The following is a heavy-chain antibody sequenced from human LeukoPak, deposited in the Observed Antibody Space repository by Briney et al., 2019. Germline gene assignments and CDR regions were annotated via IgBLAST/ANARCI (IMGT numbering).Heavy chain of an antibody. CDR2: IYYSGST. J-gene: IGHJ3*02. V-gene: IGHV4-59*08. CDR1: GGSISSYY. D-gene: IGHD6-13*01. Sequence: SETLSLTCTVSGGSISSYYWSWIRQPPGQGLEWIGYIYYSGSTNYNPSLKSRVTISVDTSKNQFSLKLSSVTAADTAVYYCARLNSGIAAAANDAFDIWGQGTMVTVSS. CDR3: ARLNSGIAAAANDAFDI.